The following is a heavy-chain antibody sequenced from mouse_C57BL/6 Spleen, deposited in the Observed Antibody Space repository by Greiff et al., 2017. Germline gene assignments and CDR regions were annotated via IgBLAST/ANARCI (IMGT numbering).Heavy chain of an antibody. CDR3: AREVGFHAMDY. Sequence: QVQLQQPWAELVKPGASVKMSCKASGYTFTSYWITWVKQRPGQGLEWIGDIYPGSGSTNYNEKFKSKATLTVDTSSSTAYMQLSSLTSEDSAVYYCAREVGFHAMDYWGQGTSVTVSS. CDR2: IYPGSGST. V-gene: IGHV1-55*01. J-gene: IGHJ4*01. D-gene: IGHD1-1*02. CDR1: GYTFTSYW.